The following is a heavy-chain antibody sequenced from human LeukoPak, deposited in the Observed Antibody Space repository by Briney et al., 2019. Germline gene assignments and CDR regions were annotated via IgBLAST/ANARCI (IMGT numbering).Heavy chain of an antibody. CDR2: ISSSGSTI. D-gene: IGHD4/OR15-4a*01. Sequence: GGSLRLSCAASGFTFSSYEMHWVRQAPGKGLEWVSYISSSGSTIYYADSVKGRFTISRDNAKNSLYLQMNSLRAEDTAVYYCASYKAYYDASQGLDYWGQGTLVTVSS. CDR1: GFTFSSYE. J-gene: IGHJ4*02. V-gene: IGHV3-48*03. CDR3: ASYKAYYDASQGLDY.